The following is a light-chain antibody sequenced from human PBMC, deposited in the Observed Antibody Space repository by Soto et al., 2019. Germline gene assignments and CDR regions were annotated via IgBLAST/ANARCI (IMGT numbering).Light chain of an antibody. J-gene: IGKJ1*01. CDR2: GAS. Sequence: PGERATLSCRASQSVSSNHLAWYQQKPGQAPRLLIYGASSRATGIPDRFSGSGSGTDFTLTISRLEPEDFAVYYCQQYGKTFGQGTKVDIK. CDR3: QQYGKT. CDR1: QSVSSNH. V-gene: IGKV3-20*01.